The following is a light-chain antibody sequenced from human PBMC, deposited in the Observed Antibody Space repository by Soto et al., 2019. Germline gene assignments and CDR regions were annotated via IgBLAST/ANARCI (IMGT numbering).Light chain of an antibody. CDR1: SSDVGDNNY. CDR3: SSYTSSSTLYV. J-gene: IGLJ1*01. Sequence: ALTQPASVSGSPGQSITISCTGTSSDVGDNNYVSWYQQHPGKAPKLMIYDVTHRPSGISNRFSGSKSGNTASLTISGLQAEDEADYYCSSYTSSSTLYVFGTGTKVTVL. V-gene: IGLV2-14*01. CDR2: DVT.